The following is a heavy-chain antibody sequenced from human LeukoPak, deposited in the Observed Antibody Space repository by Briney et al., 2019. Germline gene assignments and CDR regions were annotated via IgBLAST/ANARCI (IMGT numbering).Heavy chain of an antibody. CDR1: GFTFSSYG. CDR3: AKERTSGYFDY. D-gene: IGHD2-15*01. CDR2: IWYDGT. J-gene: IGHJ4*02. Sequence: GGSLRLSCAASGFTFSSYGMHWVRQAPGKGLEWVAVIWYDGTKYADSVKGRFTISRDNAKNSLYLQMNSLRAEDTALYYCAKERTSGYFDYWGQGTLVTVSS. V-gene: IGHV3-33*03.